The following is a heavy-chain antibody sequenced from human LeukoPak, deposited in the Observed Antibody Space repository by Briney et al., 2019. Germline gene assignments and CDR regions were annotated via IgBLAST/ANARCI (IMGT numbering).Heavy chain of an antibody. J-gene: IGHJ4*02. Sequence: GGSLRLSCAASGFAFSSYAMRWVRQAPGKGLEWVSSISGSGDRRDSADSVKGRFTISRDNSKNTLYLQMNSLRAEDTAVYYCATRPFSGSYFSRGDYWGQGTLVTVSS. D-gene: IGHD1-26*01. V-gene: IGHV3-23*01. CDR3: ATRPFSGSYFSRGDY. CDR1: GFAFSSYA. CDR2: ISGSGDRR.